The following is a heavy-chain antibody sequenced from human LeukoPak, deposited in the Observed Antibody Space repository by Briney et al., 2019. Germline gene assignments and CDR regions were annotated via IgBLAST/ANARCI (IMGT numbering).Heavy chain of an antibody. V-gene: IGHV3-23*01. CDR1: GFTFSNYA. Sequence: GGSLRLSCSASGFTFSNYAMHWVRQAPGKGLEWVSAIIGSGGTTYYADSVKGRFTISRDNSKNTLYLQMNNLRAEDTAVYYCAKRGLSPTDAFDIWGQGTMVTVSS. CDR3: AKRGLSPTDAFDI. CDR2: IIGSGGTT. J-gene: IGHJ3*02. D-gene: IGHD2-2*01.